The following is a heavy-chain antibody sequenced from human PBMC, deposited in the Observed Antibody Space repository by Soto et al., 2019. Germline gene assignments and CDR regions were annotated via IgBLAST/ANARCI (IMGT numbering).Heavy chain of an antibody. CDR2: ISAYNGNT. J-gene: IGHJ6*02. CDR3: AIDRELLALYYYYGMDV. D-gene: IGHD1-26*01. CDR1: GYTFTSYG. V-gene: IGHV1-18*01. Sequence: ASVKVSCKASGYTFTSYGISWVRQAPGQGLEWMGWISAYNGNTNYAQKLQGRVTMTTDTSTSTAYMELRSLRSDDTAVYYCAIDRELLALYYYYGMDVWGQGTTVTVPS.